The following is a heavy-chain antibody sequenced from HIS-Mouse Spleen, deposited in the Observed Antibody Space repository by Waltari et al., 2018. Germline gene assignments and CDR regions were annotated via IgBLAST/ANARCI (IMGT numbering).Heavy chain of an antibody. CDR2: APGKGFEGLEWISAYKGNT. CDR3: ARDSVTHFDY. CDR1: GYTFTSYG. D-gene: IGHD5-18*01. Sequence: QVQLVQSGAEVKKPGASVKVSCKASGYTFTSYGISWVRPAPGHGLEWMGWAPGKGFEGLEWISAYKGNTNYAQKLQGRVTMTTDTSTSTAYMELRSLRSDDTAVYYCARDSVTHFDYWGQGTLVTVSS. J-gene: IGHJ4*02. V-gene: IGHV1-18*01.